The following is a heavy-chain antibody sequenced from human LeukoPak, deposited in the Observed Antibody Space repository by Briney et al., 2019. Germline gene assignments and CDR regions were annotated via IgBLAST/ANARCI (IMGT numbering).Heavy chain of an antibody. CDR3: ARSYCGGDCYPQAYYFDY. J-gene: IGHJ4*02. Sequence: ASVTVSCKASGYTFTSYYMHWVRQAPGQGLEWMGIINTSGGSTSYAQKFQGRVTMTRDMSTSTVYMELSSLRSEDTAVYYCARSYCGGDCYPQAYYFDYWGQGTLVTVSS. CDR1: GYTFTSYY. CDR2: INTSGGST. D-gene: IGHD2-21*02. V-gene: IGHV1-46*01.